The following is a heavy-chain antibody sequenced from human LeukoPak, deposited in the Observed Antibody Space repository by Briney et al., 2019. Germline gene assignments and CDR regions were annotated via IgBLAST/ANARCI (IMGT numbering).Heavy chain of an antibody. CDR3: ARADNQGYFDY. CDR1: GDSISSGGYY. J-gene: IGHJ4*02. CDR2: IYYSGST. D-gene: IGHD1-1*01. Sequence: PSQTLSLTCTVSGDSISSGGYYWSWIRQHPGKGLEWIGYIYYSGSTYYNPSLMSRLTISLDTSENQFSLKLSYVTAADTAVYYCARADNQGYFDYWGQGSLVTVSS. V-gene: IGHV4-31*03.